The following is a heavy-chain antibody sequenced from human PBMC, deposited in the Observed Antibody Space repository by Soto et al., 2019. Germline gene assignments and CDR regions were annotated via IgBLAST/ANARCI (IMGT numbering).Heavy chain of an antibody. CDR2: IRSKPNSYAT. J-gene: IGHJ4*02. D-gene: IGHD3-10*01. Sequence: EVQLVESGGGLVQPGGSLKLSCAASGFTFSGSAMHWVRQASGKGLEWVGRIRSKPNSYATAYAASVKGRFTISRDDSKDTAYLQLNSLKTEDTAVYYCCAIRGGQPDYWGQGTLVTVSS. CDR3: CAIRGGQPDY. CDR1: GFTFSGSA. V-gene: IGHV3-73*02.